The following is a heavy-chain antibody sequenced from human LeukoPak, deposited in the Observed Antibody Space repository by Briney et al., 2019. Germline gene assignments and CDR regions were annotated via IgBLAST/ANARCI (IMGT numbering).Heavy chain of an antibody. CDR2: IYYSGST. CDR3: ARNPIAAAGKNYFDY. J-gene: IGHJ4*02. V-gene: IGHV4-39*01. CDR1: GGSISSNNYY. D-gene: IGHD6-13*01. Sequence: SETLSLTCTVSGGSISSNNYYWGWIRQPPGKGLEWIGTIYYSGSTYYNPSLKSRVTISVDTSKNQFSLKLSSVTAADTAVYYCARNPIAAAGKNYFDYWGQGTLVTVSS.